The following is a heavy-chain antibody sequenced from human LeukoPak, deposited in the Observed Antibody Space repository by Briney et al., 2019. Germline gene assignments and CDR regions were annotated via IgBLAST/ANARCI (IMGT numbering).Heavy chain of an antibody. Sequence: PSGTLSLTCTVAGGSISSYYWSWIRQPAGKGLEWIGRIYTSGSTNYNPSLKSRVTMSVDTSKNQFSLKLSSVTAVDTAVYYCARDYCSSTSCYPYYFGYWGQGTLVTVSS. J-gene: IGHJ4*02. D-gene: IGHD2-2*01. CDR3: ARDYCSSTSCYPYYFGY. CDR2: IYTSGST. CDR1: GGSISSYY. V-gene: IGHV4-4*07.